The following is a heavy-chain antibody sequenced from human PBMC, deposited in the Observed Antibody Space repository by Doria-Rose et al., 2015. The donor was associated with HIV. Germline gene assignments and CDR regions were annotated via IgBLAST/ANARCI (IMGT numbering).Heavy chain of an antibody. J-gene: IGHJ6*02. Sequence: QVQLQQWDAGLVKPSETLSLTCAVFGGSFSGYYWSWIRQPPGKGLEWIGEINHSGSTNCKTSLKSRVTISLDTSKNLFSLKLSPVTAADTAVYYCARGLLRGGWNDVDYYYGMDVWGQGTTVTVSS. D-gene: IGHD1-1*01. CDR2: INHSGST. CDR3: ARGLLRGGWNDVDYYYGMDV. CDR1: GGSFSGYY. V-gene: IGHV4-34*01.